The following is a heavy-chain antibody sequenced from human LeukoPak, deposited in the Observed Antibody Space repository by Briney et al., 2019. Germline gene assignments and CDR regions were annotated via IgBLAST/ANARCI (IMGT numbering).Heavy chain of an antibody. CDR1: GGSFSGYY. Sequence: PSETLSLTCAVYGGSFSGYYWSWIRQPPGKGLEWIGEFNHSGSTNYNPSLKSRVTISVDTSKNQFSLKLSSVTAADTAVYYCARGLESCSSTSCYTYWYFDLWGRGTLVTVSS. J-gene: IGHJ2*01. CDR3: ARGLESCSSTSCYTYWYFDL. CDR2: FNHSGST. D-gene: IGHD2-2*02. V-gene: IGHV4-34*01.